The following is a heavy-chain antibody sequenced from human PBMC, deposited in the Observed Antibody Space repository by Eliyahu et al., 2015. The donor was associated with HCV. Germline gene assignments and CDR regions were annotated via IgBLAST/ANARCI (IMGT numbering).Heavy chain of an antibody. Sequence: QITLKESGPALVKPTQTLTLTCTFSGFSLSTSGMRVSWIRQPPGKALEWLARIDWDDDKFYSPSLKTRLTISKDTSRNQVVLTMTNMDPVDTATYYCARILSTSKRGLDAFDIWGQGTMVTVSS. CDR3: ARILSTSKRGLDAFDI. CDR2: IDWDDDK. CDR1: GFSLSTSGMR. V-gene: IGHV2-70*04. J-gene: IGHJ3*02.